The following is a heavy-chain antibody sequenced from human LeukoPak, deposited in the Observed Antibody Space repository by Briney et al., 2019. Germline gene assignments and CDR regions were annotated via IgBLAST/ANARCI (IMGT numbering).Heavy chain of an antibody. CDR1: GFSLSTSGVG. D-gene: IGHD3-9*01. CDR3: ARLYYDILTGVIQPGGHNWFDP. J-gene: IGHJ5*02. CDR2: IYWDDDK. Sequence: SGPTLVKPTQTLTLTCTFSGFSLSTSGVGVGWIRQPPGKALEWLALIYWDDDKRYSPSLKSRLTITKDTSKDQVVLTMTNMDPVDTATYYCARLYYDILTGVIQPGGHNWFDPWGQGTLVTVSS. V-gene: IGHV2-5*02.